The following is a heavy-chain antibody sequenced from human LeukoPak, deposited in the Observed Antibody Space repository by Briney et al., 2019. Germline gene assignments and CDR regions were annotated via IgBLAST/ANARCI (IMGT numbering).Heavy chain of an antibody. CDR3: ARDLSITGTTSTRWFDP. CDR1: GGSISSYY. Sequence: PSETLSLTCTVPGGSISSYYWSWLRQPAGKGLEWIGRIYTSGSTNYNPSLKSRVTMSVDTSKNQFSLKLSSVTAADTAVYYCARDLSITGTTSTRWFDPWGQGTLVTVSS. J-gene: IGHJ5*02. CDR2: IYTSGST. D-gene: IGHD1-20*01. V-gene: IGHV4-4*07.